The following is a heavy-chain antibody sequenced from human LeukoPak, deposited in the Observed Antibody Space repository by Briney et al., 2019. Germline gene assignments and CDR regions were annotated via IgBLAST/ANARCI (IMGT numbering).Heavy chain of an antibody. D-gene: IGHD2-2*01. J-gene: IGHJ6*03. Sequence: ASVKVSCKASGGTFSSYAISWVRQAPGQGLEWMGGIIPIFGTANHAQKFQGRATITADESTSTAYMELSSLRSEDTAVYYCARKNGSTAYYYYYMDVWGKGTTVTVSS. CDR3: ARKNGSTAYYYYYMDV. CDR2: IIPIFGTA. V-gene: IGHV1-69*13. CDR1: GGTFSSYA.